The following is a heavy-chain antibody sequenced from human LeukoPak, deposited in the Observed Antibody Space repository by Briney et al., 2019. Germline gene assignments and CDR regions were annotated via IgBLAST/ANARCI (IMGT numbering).Heavy chain of an antibody. CDR2: ISYDGSNK. CDR1: GFTFSSYA. D-gene: IGHD6-13*01. CDR3: ARDPIAAAGITGDY. V-gene: IGHV3-30-3*01. Sequence: GGSLRLSCAASGFTFSSYAMHWVRQAPGKGLEWVAVISYDGSNKYYADSVKGRFTISRDNSKNTLYLQMNSLRAEDTAVYYCARDPIAAAGITGDYWGQGTLVTVSS. J-gene: IGHJ4*02.